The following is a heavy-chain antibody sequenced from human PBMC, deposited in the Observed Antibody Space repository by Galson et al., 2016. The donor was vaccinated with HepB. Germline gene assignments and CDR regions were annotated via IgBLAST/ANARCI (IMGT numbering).Heavy chain of an antibody. J-gene: IGHJ4*02. CDR3: ARASWEFATNFDY. V-gene: IGHV1-18*01. Sequence: SVKVSCKASGYSFTTYGITWVRQAPGQGLEWMGWISVYNGDTKYAEKLQGRVTMTTDTSTGTAYMELRSLRSDDTAVYNCARASWEFATNFDYWGQGTLVTVSS. CDR1: GYSFTTYG. D-gene: IGHD1-26*01. CDR2: ISVYNGDT.